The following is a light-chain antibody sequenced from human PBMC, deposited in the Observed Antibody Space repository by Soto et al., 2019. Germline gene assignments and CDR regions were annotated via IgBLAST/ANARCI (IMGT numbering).Light chain of an antibody. CDR3: QQYTTSPFT. CDR1: QSVGSNY. V-gene: IGKV3-20*01. J-gene: IGKJ3*01. Sequence: EIVLRQSPCSLALSAGEIATLYCIASQSVGSNYLAWYQQKPGQAPRVLIYGASSRATGIPDRFSGSGSGADFTLTISRLEPEDFAVYYCQQYTTSPFTFGPGTKVDIK. CDR2: GAS.